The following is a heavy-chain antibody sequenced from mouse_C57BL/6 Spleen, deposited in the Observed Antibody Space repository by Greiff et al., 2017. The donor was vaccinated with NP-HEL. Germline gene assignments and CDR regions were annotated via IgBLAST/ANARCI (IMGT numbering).Heavy chain of an antibody. D-gene: IGHD2-3*01. V-gene: IGHV1-42*01. CDR3: AISIYDGPTGYYAMDY. CDR2: INPSTGGT. J-gene: IGHJ4*01. Sequence: EVQLQQSGPELVKPGASVKISCKASGYSFTGYYMNWVKQSPEKSLEWIGEINPSTGGTTYNQKFKAKATLTVDKSSSTAYMQLKSLTSDDSAVYYCAISIYDGPTGYYAMDYWGQGTSVTVSS. CDR1: GYSFTGYY.